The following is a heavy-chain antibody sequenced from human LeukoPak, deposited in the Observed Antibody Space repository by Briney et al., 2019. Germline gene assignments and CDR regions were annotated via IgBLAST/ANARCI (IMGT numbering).Heavy chain of an antibody. Sequence: PGGSLRLSCAASGFTFSSYGMHWVRQAPGQGLEWMGIINPSGGSTSYAQKFQGRVTMTRDTSTSTVYMELSSLRSEDTAVYYCARGGYSGYDANFDYWGQGTLVTVSS. CDR3: ARGGYSGYDANFDY. CDR2: INPSGGST. J-gene: IGHJ4*02. D-gene: IGHD5-12*01. CDR1: GFTFSSYG. V-gene: IGHV1-46*01.